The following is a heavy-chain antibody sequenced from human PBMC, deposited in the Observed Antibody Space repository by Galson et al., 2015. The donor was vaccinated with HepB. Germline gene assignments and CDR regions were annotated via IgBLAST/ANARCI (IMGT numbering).Heavy chain of an antibody. CDR3: AKDPLGGWFSSHDY. CDR1: GFTFSSYA. Sequence: LRLSCAASGFTFSSYAMSWVRQAPGKGLEWVSAISGVGGSTYYADPVKGRFTTSRDKSKNTLYLKMNSLRAEDTAVYYCAKDPLGGWFSSHDYWGQGTLVTVSS. V-gene: IGHV3-23*01. CDR2: ISGVGGST. D-gene: IGHD6-19*01. J-gene: IGHJ4*02.